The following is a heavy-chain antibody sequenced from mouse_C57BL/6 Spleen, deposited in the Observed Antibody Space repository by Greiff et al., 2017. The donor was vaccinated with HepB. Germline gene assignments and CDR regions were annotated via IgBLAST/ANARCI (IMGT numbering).Heavy chain of an antibody. CDR1: GFTFSDYG. CDR3: ARGGHYGSSYGFAY. Sequence: ELQLVESGGGLVKPGGSLKLSCAASGFTFSDYGMHWVRQAPEKGLEWVAYISSGSSTIYYADTVKGRFTISRDNAKNTLFLQMTSLRSEDTAMYYSARGGHYGSSYGFAYWGQGTLVTVSA. V-gene: IGHV5-17*01. D-gene: IGHD1-1*01. CDR2: ISSGSSTI. J-gene: IGHJ3*01.